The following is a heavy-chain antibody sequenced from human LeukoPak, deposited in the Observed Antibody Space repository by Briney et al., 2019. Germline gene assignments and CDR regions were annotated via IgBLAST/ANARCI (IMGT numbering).Heavy chain of an antibody. CDR1: GYTFTSYY. D-gene: IGHD3-22*01. V-gene: IGHV1-46*01. CDR2: INPSGGST. CDR3: ARVVVYYDSSGSHFDY. Sequence: ASVKVSCKASGYTFTSYYMHWVRQAPGQGLEWMGIINPSGGSTSYAQKFQGRVTMTRDMSTSTVYMELSSLRSEDTAVYYCARVVVYYDSSGSHFDYWGQGTLVTVSS. J-gene: IGHJ4*02.